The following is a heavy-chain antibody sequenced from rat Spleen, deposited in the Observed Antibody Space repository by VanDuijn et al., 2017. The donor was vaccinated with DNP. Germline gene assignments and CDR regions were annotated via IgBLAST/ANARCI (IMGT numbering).Heavy chain of an antibody. CDR3: TTHIIGTTDY. CDR1: GFTFSNFV. V-gene: IGHV5-19*01. D-gene: IGHD1-5*01. Sequence: EVQLVETGGDLVPPGRSLKLSCVASGFTFSNFVMHWIRQAPAQGLEWVASISPSGGNAYYRDSVKGRFTISRDNAKSTLYLQMDNLRSEDTATFYCTTHIIGTTDYWGQGVMVTVSS. CDR2: ISPSGGNA. J-gene: IGHJ2*01.